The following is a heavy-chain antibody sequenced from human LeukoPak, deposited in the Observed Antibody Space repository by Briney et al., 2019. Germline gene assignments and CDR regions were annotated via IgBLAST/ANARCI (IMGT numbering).Heavy chain of an antibody. J-gene: IGHJ4*02. CDR3: ATEKALGRASGTSEN. CDR1: GASINSGDYS. V-gene: IGHV4-30-4*01. CDR2: IYFSGST. D-gene: IGHD3-16*01. Sequence: SETLSLTCTVSGASINSGDYSWSWIRQSPGKDLEWIGYIYFSGSTYYNPSLKSRASISLDTSKNQFSLNLTSVTAADTAVYFCATEKALGRASGTSENWGQGSLVTVSS.